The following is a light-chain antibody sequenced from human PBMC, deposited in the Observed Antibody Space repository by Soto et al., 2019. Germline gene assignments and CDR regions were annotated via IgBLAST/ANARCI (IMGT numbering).Light chain of an antibody. CDR2: NAY. CDR3: QQYNNWPPST. CDR1: QSVSSS. V-gene: IGKV3-15*01. J-gene: IGKJ5*01. Sequence: EIVMTQSPATLSVSPGERATLSCRASQSVSSSLAWYQQKPGQPPRLLIYNAYTRADGIPARFSGSGSGTEFTLTISSLQSEDFAVYYCQQYNNWPPSTFRQGTRLESK.